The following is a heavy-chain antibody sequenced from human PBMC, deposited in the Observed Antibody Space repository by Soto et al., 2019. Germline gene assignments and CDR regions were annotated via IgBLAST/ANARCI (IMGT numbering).Heavy chain of an antibody. D-gene: IGHD2-15*01. J-gene: IGHJ4*02. Sequence: QVQLVQSGAEVKKPGSSVKVSCKASGGTFSSNSISWVRQAPGQGLEWLGRIIPMVGVTDYAQHFQGRVTITADKSTNTAYMEPTSLRSDDTAVYYCATMTPQRGQDYWGQGTLVTVSS. CDR1: GGTFSSNS. CDR3: ATMTPQRGQDY. CDR2: IIPMVGVT. V-gene: IGHV1-69*02.